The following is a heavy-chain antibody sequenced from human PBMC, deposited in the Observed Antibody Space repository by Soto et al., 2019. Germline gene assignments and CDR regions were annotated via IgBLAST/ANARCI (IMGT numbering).Heavy chain of an antibody. CDR2: IKPDGSEK. D-gene: IGHD2-15*01. J-gene: IGHJ3*02. V-gene: IGHV3-7*01. CDR1: GFTFSSYW. CDR3: AREDKNTFDI. Sequence: GGSLRLSCAASGFTFSSYWMSWVRQAPGKGLEWVANIKPDGSEKSYVDSVKGRLTISRDNAKNSLYLQMNSLRADDTAVYYCAREDKNTFDIWGQGTVVTVSS.